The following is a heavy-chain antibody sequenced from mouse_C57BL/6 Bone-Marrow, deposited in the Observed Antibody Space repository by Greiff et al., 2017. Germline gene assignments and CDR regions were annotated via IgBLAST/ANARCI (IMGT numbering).Heavy chain of an antibody. V-gene: IGHV14-4*01. CDR2: IDPENGDT. Sequence: VQLQQSGAELVRPGASVKLSCTASGFNIKDDYMHWVKQRPEQGLEWIGWIDPENGDTEYASKFQGKATITADTSSNTAYLQLSSLTSEDTAVYYCTTGWIYDGYFYAMDYWGQGTSVTVSS. CDR3: TTGWIYDGYFYAMDY. D-gene: IGHD2-3*01. J-gene: IGHJ4*01. CDR1: GFNIKDDY.